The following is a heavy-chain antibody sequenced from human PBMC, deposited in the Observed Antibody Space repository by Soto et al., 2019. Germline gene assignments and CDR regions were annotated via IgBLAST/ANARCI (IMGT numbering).Heavy chain of an antibody. CDR1: GYTFTSYY. Sequence: ASVKVSCKASGYTFTSYYMHWVRQAPGQGLEWMGIINPSGGSTTYAQKFQGRVTMTRDTSTSTVYMELSSLRFEDIAVYYCARDGDFWRWDYWGQGTQVTVS. J-gene: IGHJ4*02. CDR2: INPSGGST. V-gene: IGHV1-46*01. CDR3: ARDGDFWRWDY. D-gene: IGHD3-3*01.